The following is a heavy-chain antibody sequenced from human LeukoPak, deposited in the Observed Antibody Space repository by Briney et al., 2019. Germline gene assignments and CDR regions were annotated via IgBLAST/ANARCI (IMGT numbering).Heavy chain of an antibody. CDR2: IKSTGTTNWIWETKHSEST. J-gene: IGHJ4*02. D-gene: IGHD2-2*01. Sequence: PSETLSLTCAVYGGSFSDYYWSWIRQSPGKGLEWIGEIKSTGTTNWIWETKHSESTNYNPSLKSRVTISADTSKNQFSLKLTSVTAADTAVYYCARVIGSDTRDYYLGYWGQGTLVTVYS. V-gene: IGHV4-34*01. CDR1: GGSFSDYY. CDR3: ARVIGSDTRDYYLGY.